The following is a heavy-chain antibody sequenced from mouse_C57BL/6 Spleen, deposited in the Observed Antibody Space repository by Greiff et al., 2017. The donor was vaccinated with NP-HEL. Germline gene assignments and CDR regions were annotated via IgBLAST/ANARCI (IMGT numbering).Heavy chain of an antibody. CDR1: GYTFTDYY. CDR3: ARAPNWDVGAMDY. D-gene: IGHD4-1*01. CDR2: IYPGSGNT. Sequence: VQLQQSGAELVRPGASVKLSCKASGYTFTDYYINWVKQRPGQGLEWIARIYPGSGNTYYNEKFKGKATLTAEKSSSTAYMQLSSLTSEDSAVYLCARAPNWDVGAMDYWGQGTSVTVSS. V-gene: IGHV1-76*01. J-gene: IGHJ4*01.